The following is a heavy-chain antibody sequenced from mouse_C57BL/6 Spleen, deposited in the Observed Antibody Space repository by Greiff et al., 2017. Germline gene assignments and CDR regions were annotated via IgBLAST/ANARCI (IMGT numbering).Heavy chain of an antibody. J-gene: IGHJ4*01. CDR2: ISNGGGST. Sequence: VQLKESGGGLVQPGGSLKLSCAASGFTFSDYYMYWVRQTPEKRLEWVAYISNGGGSTYYPDTVKGRFTISRDNAKNTLYLQMSRLKSEDTAMYYCARPPNYYGSSYDYYAMDYWGQGTSVTVSS. V-gene: IGHV5-12*01. D-gene: IGHD1-1*01. CDR3: ARPPNYYGSSYDYYAMDY. CDR1: GFTFSDYY.